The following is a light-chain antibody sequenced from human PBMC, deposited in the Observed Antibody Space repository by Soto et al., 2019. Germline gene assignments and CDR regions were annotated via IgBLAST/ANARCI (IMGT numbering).Light chain of an antibody. CDR1: QSVSSSF. V-gene: IGKV3-20*01. CDR2: GAS. CDR3: QQYVSSPWA. Sequence: EIVLAQSPGTLSLSPGESATLSCRASQSVSSSFLAWYQQKAGQAPRLLIYGASRRATDIPDRFSGSGSGTDFTLTISRLEPEDFAVYYCQQYVSSPWAFGQGTKVEI. J-gene: IGKJ1*01.